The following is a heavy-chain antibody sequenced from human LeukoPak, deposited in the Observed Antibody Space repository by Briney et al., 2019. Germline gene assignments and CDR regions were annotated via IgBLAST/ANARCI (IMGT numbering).Heavy chain of an antibody. D-gene: IGHD6-19*01. CDR2: MNPNSDNT. J-gene: IGHJ4*02. CDR3: ARRGAGTHFDY. V-gene: IGHV1-8*01. Sequence: ASVKVSCKASGYTFTSFDINWVRQATGQGLQWMGWMNPNSDNTAYAQKFQGRVSMTWNTSISTAYMELSSLRSEDTAVYSCARRGAGTHFDYWGQGTLVTVSS. CDR1: GYTFTSFD.